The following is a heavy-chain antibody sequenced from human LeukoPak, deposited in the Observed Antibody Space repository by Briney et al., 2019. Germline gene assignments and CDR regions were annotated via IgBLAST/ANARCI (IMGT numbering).Heavy chain of an antibody. J-gene: IGHJ4*02. D-gene: IGHD2-21*02. CDR3: AGTVVVTAIPSPYFDY. CDR2: IYSGGST. V-gene: IGHV3-66*02. CDR1: GFTVSSNY. Sequence: GGSLRLSCAASGFTVSSNYMSWVRQAPGKGLEWVSVIYSGGSTYYADSGKGRFTISRDNSKNTLYLQMNSLRAEDTAVYYCAGTVVVTAIPSPYFDYWGQGTLVTVSS.